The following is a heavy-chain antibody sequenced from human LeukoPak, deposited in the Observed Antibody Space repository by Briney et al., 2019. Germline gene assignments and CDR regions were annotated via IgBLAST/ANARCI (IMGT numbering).Heavy chain of an antibody. D-gene: IGHD6-6*01. Sequence: SETLSLTCAVYGGSFSGYYWSWIRQPPGKGLEWIGEINHSGSTNYNPSLKSRVTISVDTSKIQFSLKLGSVTAADTAVYYCASAYSSSSFADYWGQGTLVTVSS. CDR1: GGSFSGYY. CDR2: INHSGST. CDR3: ASAYSSSSFADY. J-gene: IGHJ4*02. V-gene: IGHV4-34*01.